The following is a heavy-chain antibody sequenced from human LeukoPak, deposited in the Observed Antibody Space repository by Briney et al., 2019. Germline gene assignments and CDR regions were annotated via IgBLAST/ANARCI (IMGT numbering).Heavy chain of an antibody. D-gene: IGHD2-2*02. V-gene: IGHV4-30-2*01. CDR3: ASGQWVPAAIL. J-gene: IGHJ4*02. CDR1: GGSISSGGYS. CDR2: IYHSGST. Sequence: SETLSLTCAVSGGSISSGGYSWSWIRQPPGKGLEWIGYIYHSGSTYYNPSLKSRVTISVDTSKNQFSLKLYSVTAADTAVYYCASGQWVPAAILWGQGTLVTVSS.